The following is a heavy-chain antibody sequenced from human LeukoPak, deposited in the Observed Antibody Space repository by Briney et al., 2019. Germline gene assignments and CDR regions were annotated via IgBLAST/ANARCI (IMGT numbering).Heavy chain of an antibody. CDR2: IYRGGST. V-gene: IGHV3-66*01. CDR3: ARVVDGDYAFD. CDR1: GFTVSSNY. D-gene: IGHD4-17*01. Sequence: GGSLRLSCAASGFTVSSNYVSWVRHAPGRGREWVSVIYRGGSTYYADSVKGRFTISRDNSKNTLYLQMNSLRAEDTAVYYCARVVDGDYAFDWGQGTLVTVSS. J-gene: IGHJ4*02.